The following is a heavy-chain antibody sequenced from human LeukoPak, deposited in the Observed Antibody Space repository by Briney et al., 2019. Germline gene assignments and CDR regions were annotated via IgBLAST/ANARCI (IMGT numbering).Heavy chain of an antibody. V-gene: IGHV3-23*01. CDR1: GFTFSSYA. J-gene: IGHJ4*02. CDR2: ISGSGDNT. CDR3: AKGSYYDSSGSFYFGY. D-gene: IGHD3-22*01. Sequence: GGSLRLSCAASGFTFSSYAMSWVRQAPGKGLEWVSGISGSGDNTYYADSVKGRFTISRDNSKNTLYVQVNSLGTEDTAAYYCAKGSYYDSSGSFYFGYWGQGTLVTVSS.